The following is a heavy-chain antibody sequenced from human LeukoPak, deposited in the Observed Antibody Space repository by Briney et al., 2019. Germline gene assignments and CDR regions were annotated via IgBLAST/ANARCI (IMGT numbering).Heavy chain of an antibody. V-gene: IGHV3-7*01. Sequence: PSETLSLTCTVSGGSISGYHWSRVRQAPGKGLEWVANIKEDGSEKYYVDSVKGRFTISRDNAKNSLYLQMNSLRVEDTAVYYCARALAVAGTGYWGQGTLVTVSS. CDR3: ARALAVAGTGY. CDR2: IKEDGSEK. J-gene: IGHJ4*02. CDR1: GGSISGYH. D-gene: IGHD6-19*01.